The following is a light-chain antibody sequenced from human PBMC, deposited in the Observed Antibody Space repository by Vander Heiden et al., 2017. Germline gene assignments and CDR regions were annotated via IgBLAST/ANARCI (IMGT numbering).Light chain of an antibody. V-gene: IGLV2-14*01. CDR1: SSDVGYYNY. CDR3: SSYRDSSTRYV. Sequence: HSALTQPAPVSRSPGQSITISCTGTSSDVGYYNYVSWYQQHPGKAPKLMISEVSNRPSGVSNRFSGSKSGNTASLTISGLQAEDEADYYCSSYRDSSTRYVFGTGTKVTVL. J-gene: IGLJ1*01. CDR2: EVS.